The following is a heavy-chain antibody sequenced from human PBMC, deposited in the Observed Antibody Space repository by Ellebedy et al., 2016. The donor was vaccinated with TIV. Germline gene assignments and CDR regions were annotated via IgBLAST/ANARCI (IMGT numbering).Heavy chain of an antibody. V-gene: IGHV3-7*01. J-gene: IGHJ4*02. Sequence: GGSLRLXXAASGFTFSSYWMSWVRQAPGKGLEWVANIKQDGSEKYYVDSVKGRFTISRDNAKNSLYLQMNSLRADDTAVYYCARDIVVVPAASPDDYWGQGTLVTVSS. D-gene: IGHD2-2*01. CDR1: GFTFSSYW. CDR3: ARDIVVVPAASPDDY. CDR2: IKQDGSEK.